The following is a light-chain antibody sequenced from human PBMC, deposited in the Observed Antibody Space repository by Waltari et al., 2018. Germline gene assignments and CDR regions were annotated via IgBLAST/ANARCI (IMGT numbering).Light chain of an antibody. CDR2: YDR. V-gene: IGLV3-21*04. CDR1: NIGTYS. J-gene: IGLJ1*01. CDR3: HVWHPHVDPGV. Sequence: SYVVTQPPSVSVAPGETATITCGGDNIGTYSVHRYQQKAGQAPVLVIFYDRARPSGIPELFSGSNSGNTATLTFSRVEAGDEARYYCHVWHPHVDPGVFGTGTEVTVL.